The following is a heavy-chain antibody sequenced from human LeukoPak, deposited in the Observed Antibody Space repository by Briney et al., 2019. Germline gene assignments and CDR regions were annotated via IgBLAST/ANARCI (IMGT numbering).Heavy chain of an antibody. Sequence: GGSLRLSCAASGFTFSSYAMSWVRQAPGKGLEWVLAISGSGGSTYYVDSVKGRFTISRDNSKNTLYLQMNSLRAEDTAVYYCAKGSAYDPRDYWGQGTLVTVSS. J-gene: IGHJ4*02. CDR2: ISGSGGST. CDR3: AKGSAYDPRDY. CDR1: GFTFSSYA. V-gene: IGHV3-23*01. D-gene: IGHD3-22*01.